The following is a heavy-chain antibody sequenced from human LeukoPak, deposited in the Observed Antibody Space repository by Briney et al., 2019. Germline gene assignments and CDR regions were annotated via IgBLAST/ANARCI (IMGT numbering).Heavy chain of an antibody. CDR2: IIPIFGTA. V-gene: IGHV1-69*06. D-gene: IGHD3-10*01. J-gene: IGHJ3*02. CDR1: GGTFSSYA. Sequence: ASVKVSCKASGGTFSSYAISWVRQAPGQGLEWMGGIIPIFGTASYAQKFQGRVTITADKSTSTAYMELSSLRSEDTAVYYCAREVPAYAFDIWGQGTMVTVSS. CDR3: AREVPAYAFDI.